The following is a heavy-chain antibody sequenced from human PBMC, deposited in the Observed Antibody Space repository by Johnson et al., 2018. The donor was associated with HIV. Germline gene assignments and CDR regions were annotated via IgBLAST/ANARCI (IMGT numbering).Heavy chain of an antibody. J-gene: IGHJ3*02. CDR1: GFTFSSYG. CDR2: ISYDGSNK. CDR3: ARVRYSSGWPIYAFDI. D-gene: IGHD6-19*01. V-gene: IGHV3-30*03. Sequence: QVQLVESGGVVVQPGGSLRLSCAASGFTFSSYGMHWVRQAPGKGLEWVAVISYDGSNKYYADSVKGRFTISRDNSKNTLYLQMNSLRAEDTAVYYCARVRYSSGWPIYAFDIWGQGTVVIVSS.